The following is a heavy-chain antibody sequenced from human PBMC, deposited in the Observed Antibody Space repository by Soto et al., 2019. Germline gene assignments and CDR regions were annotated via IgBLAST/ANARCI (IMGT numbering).Heavy chain of an antibody. D-gene: IGHD2-15*01. V-gene: IGHV3-23*01. Sequence: GSLRLSCAASGFTFSSYAMSWVRQAPGKGLEWVSAISGSGGSTYYADSVKGRFTISRDNSKNTLYLQMNCLRAEDTAVYYCAKDIPAYCSGGSCYSGAPSDYWGQGTLVTVSS. CDR2: ISGSGGST. CDR3: AKDIPAYCSGGSCYSGAPSDY. CDR1: GFTFSSYA. J-gene: IGHJ4*02.